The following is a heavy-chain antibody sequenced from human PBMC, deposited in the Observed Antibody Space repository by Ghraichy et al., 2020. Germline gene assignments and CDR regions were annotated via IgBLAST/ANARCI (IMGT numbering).Heavy chain of an antibody. Sequence: SVKVSCKASGGTFSSYAISWVRQAPGQGLEWMGGIIPIFGTANYAQKFQGRVTITADESTSTAYMELSSLRSEDTAVYYCARGYSSAAGFDYWGQGTLVTVSS. J-gene: IGHJ4*02. V-gene: IGHV1-69*13. CDR3: ARGYSSAAGFDY. D-gene: IGHD6-25*01. CDR2: IIPIFGTA. CDR1: GGTFSSYA.